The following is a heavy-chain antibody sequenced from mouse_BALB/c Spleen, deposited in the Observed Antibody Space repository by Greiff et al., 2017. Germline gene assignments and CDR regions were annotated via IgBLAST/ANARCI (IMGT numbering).Heavy chain of an antibody. CDR1: GYSITSDYA. D-gene: IGHD4-1*01. Sequence: DVKLQESGPGLVKPSQSLSLTCTVTGYSITSDYAWNWIRQFPGNKLEWMGYISYSGSTSYNPSLNSRISITRDTSKNPFFLQLNSVTTEDTATYYCARGKLTEYYMDYWGQGTTLTVSS. J-gene: IGHJ2*01. CDR2: ISYSGST. V-gene: IGHV3-2*02. CDR3: ARGKLTEYYMDY.